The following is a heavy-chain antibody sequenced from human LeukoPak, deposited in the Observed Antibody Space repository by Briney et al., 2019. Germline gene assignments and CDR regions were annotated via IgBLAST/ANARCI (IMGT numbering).Heavy chain of an antibody. CDR3: ARGGELEMATIERFDY. J-gene: IGHJ4*02. CDR2: ISAYNGNT. V-gene: IGHV1-18*01. D-gene: IGHD5-24*01. CDR1: GYTFTSYG. Sequence: GASVKVSCKASGYTFTSYGISWVRQAPGQGLEWMGWISAYNGNTNYAQKLQGRVTMTTDTSTSTAYMELRSLRSDDTAVYYCARGGELEMATIERFDYWGQGTLVTVSS.